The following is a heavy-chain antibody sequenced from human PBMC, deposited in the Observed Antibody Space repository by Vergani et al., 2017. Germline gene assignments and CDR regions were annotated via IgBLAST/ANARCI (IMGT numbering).Heavy chain of an antibody. Sequence: VQLVESGGGLVKPGGSLRLSCAASGFPFSNAWMSWVRPAPGKGLEWVGRIKSKTDGGTTDYAAPVKGRFTISREDSKNTLYLQMNSLKTEDTAVYYCTTGQDIVATLDAFDIWGQGTMVTVSS. CDR2: IKSKTDGGTT. J-gene: IGHJ3*02. V-gene: IGHV3-15*01. CDR3: TTGQDIVATLDAFDI. CDR1: GFPFSNAW. D-gene: IGHD5-12*01.